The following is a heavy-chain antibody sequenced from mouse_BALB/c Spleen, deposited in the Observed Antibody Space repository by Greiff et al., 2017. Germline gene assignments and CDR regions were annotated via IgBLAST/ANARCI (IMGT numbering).Heavy chain of an antibody. J-gene: IGHJ2*01. CDR3: ARGHYYGSSYENYFDY. V-gene: IGHV1S34*01. CDR2: ISCYNGAT. CDR1: GYSFTGYY. Sequence: LVKTGASVKISCKASGYSFTGYYMHWVKQSHGKSLEWIGYISCYNGATSYNQKFKGKATFTVDTSSSTVYMQFNSLTSEDSAVYYCARGHYYGSSYENYFDYWGQGTTLTVSS. D-gene: IGHD1-1*01.